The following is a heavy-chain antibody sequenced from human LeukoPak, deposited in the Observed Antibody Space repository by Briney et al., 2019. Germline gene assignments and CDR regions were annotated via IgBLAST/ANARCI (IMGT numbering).Heavy chain of an antibody. D-gene: IGHD4-17*01. J-gene: IGHJ4*02. CDR2: ISSSSSYI. CDR3: AKDGEDYDDYGYYFDY. V-gene: IGHV3-21*01. Sequence: GGSLRLSCAASGFTFSSYSMNWVRQAPGKGLEWVSSISSSSSYIYYADSVKGRFTISRDNSKNTLYLQMNSLRAEDTAVFYCAKDGEDYDDYGYYFDYWGQGTLVTVSS. CDR1: GFTFSSYS.